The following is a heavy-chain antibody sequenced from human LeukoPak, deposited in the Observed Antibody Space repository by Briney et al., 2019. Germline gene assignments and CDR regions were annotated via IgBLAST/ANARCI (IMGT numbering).Heavy chain of an antibody. CDR2: INPNSGGT. D-gene: IGHD3-22*01. Sequence: GASVKVSCKASGYTFTGYYMHWVRQAPGQGLEWMGWINPNSGGTNYAQKCQGRVTMTRDTSISKAYMELSRLRSDDTAVYYCARNLYYYDSSGYSHDAFDIWGQGTMVTVSS. CDR1: GYTFTGYY. CDR3: ARNLYYYDSSGYSHDAFDI. V-gene: IGHV1-2*02. J-gene: IGHJ3*02.